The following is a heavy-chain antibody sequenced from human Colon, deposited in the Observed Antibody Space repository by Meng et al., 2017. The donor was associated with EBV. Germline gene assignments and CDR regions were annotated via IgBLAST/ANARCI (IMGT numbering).Heavy chain of an antibody. CDR3: ARRTTVNLRSFDS. CDR2: INHSGST. J-gene: IGHJ4*02. Sequence: QGEIQGWGEGLLKPSGTLSLPCAVSGGSFSGYYWSWIRQAPGKGLEWIGEINHSGSTKFNPSLESRVSISVDTSENQVSLKLTSVTAADTAVYYCARRTTVNLRSFDSWGQGTLVTVSS. CDR1: GGSFSGYY. D-gene: IGHD4-17*01. V-gene: IGHV4-34*01.